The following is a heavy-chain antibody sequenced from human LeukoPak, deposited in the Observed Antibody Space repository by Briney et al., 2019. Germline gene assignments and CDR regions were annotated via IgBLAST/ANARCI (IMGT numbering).Heavy chain of an antibody. D-gene: IGHD1-26*01. Sequence: PGRSLRLSCAASGFTFSTYEMNWVRQAPGKGLEWVSYINSGANTIFYADSVKGRFTISRDNAKNSLYLQMNSLRAEDTAVYYCARFVRGGSNSMPSFDYWGQGTLVTVSS. J-gene: IGHJ4*02. CDR1: GFTFSTYE. CDR2: INSGANTI. CDR3: ARFVRGGSNSMPSFDY. V-gene: IGHV3-48*03.